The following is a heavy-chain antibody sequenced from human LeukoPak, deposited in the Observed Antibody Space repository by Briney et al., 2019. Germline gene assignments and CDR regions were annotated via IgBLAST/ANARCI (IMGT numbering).Heavy chain of an antibody. V-gene: IGHV5-51*01. CDR2: IYPGDSDT. D-gene: IGHD3-22*01. Sequence: LGESLKISCKGSGYSFTSYWIGWVRQMPGKGLEWMGIIYPGDSDTRYSPSFQGQVTISADKSISTAYLQWSSLKASDTAMYYCARRFTDSSGYYAFDIWGQGTMVTVSS. CDR1: GYSFTSYW. CDR3: ARRFTDSSGYYAFDI. J-gene: IGHJ3*02.